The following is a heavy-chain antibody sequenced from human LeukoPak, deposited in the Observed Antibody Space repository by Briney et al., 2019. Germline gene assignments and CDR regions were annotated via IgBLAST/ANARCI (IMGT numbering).Heavy chain of an antibody. V-gene: IGHV3-48*04. J-gene: IGHJ5*02. Sequence: GGSLRLSCAASGFTFSSYSMNWVRQAPGKGLEWVSYISSSSSTKYYADSVKGRFTISRDNAKNSLYLQMNSLRAEDTAVYYCARDLSTSRLQTFDPWGQGTLVTVSS. CDR3: ARDLSTSRLQTFDP. D-gene: IGHD2-2*01. CDR1: GFTFSSYS. CDR2: ISSSSSTK.